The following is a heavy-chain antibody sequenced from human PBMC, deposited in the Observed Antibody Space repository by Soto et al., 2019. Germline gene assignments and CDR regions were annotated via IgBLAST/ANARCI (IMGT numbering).Heavy chain of an antibody. CDR1: GYSISSGYY. J-gene: IGHJ4*02. CDR2: IYDSGST. Sequence: SETLSLTCIVSGYSISSGYYWGWILQSPGKGLEWIGNIYDSGSTHYNPSLKSRVSISVDTPKNQCSLNMPSVPGADTAVTYFARVVGSSGRIFDSWGQGTLVTVSS. D-gene: IGHD6-19*01. CDR3: ARVVGSSGRIFDS. V-gene: IGHV4-38-2*02.